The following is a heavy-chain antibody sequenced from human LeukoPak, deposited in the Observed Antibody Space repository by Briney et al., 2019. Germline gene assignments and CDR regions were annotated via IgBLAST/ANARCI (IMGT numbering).Heavy chain of an antibody. J-gene: IGHJ4*02. CDR2: INDDGRST. CDR1: GFTFSSYW. D-gene: IGHD3-10*01. CDR3: ARDPVGSGSGSCFDY. Sequence: SGGSLRLSCAASGFTFSSYWMHWVRQAPGKGLVGVSRINDDGRSTSYADSVKGRFTISRDNAKNTLYLQMNSLRADDTAIYYCARDPVGSGSGSCFDYWGQGTLVTVSS. V-gene: IGHV3-74*01.